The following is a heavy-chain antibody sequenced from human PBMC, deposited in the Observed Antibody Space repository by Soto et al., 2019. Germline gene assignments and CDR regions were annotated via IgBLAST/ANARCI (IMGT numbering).Heavy chain of an antibody. CDR3: ARRIDYGGKFDAFDI. D-gene: IGHD4-17*01. V-gene: IGHV1-2*02. CDR1: GYTFTVYY. J-gene: IGHJ3*02. Sequence: GASVKVSCKASGYTFTVYYMHWVRQAPGQGLEWMGWINPNSGGTKFAQKFQGRVTMTRDTSISTAYMELSRLRSDDTAVYYCARRIDYGGKFDAFDIWGQGTMVTVSS. CDR2: INPNSGGT.